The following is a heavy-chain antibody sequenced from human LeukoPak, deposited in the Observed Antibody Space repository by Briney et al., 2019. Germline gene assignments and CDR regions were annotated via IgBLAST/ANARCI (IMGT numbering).Heavy chain of an antibody. J-gene: IGHJ4*02. Sequence: GGSLRLSCAASGFTFDDYAMHWVRQAPVKGLEWVSGISWNSGSIGYADSVKGRFTISRDNAKNPLYLQMNSLRAEDTALYYCAKIAVAGNYFDYWGQGTLVTVSS. CDR3: AKIAVAGNYFDY. CDR1: GFTFDDYA. D-gene: IGHD6-19*01. CDR2: ISWNSGSI. V-gene: IGHV3-9*01.